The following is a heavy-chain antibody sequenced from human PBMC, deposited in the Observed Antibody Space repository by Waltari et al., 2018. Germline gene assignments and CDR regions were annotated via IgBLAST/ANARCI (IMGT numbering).Heavy chain of an antibody. Sequence: QVQLVESGGGVVQPGLSLRLSCAASGFTFSSYGMHWLRQAPGKGLEWVAVIWFDGSNKYYADSVKGRFTISRDNSKNTQYLQMNSLRAEDTAMYYCAKAGTASHYYFEYWGQGTPVTVSS. D-gene: IGHD1-1*01. CDR1: GFTFSSYG. J-gene: IGHJ4*02. CDR3: AKAGTASHYYFEY. CDR2: IWFDGSNK. V-gene: IGHV3-30*18.